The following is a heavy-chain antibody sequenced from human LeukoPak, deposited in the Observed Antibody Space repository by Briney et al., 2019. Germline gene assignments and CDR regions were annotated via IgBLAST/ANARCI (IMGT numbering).Heavy chain of an antibody. V-gene: IGHV3-74*01. CDR2: IHSDGIGT. J-gene: IGHJ4*02. Sequence: GGSPRLSCAASGFTFSSYWMHWIRQAPGKGLVWVSRIHSDGIGTSYADSVRGRFTITRDNAKNTLYLQMNSLRAEDTAVYYCARDQGSFDYWGQGTLVTVSS. CDR3: ARDQGSFDY. CDR1: GFTFSSYW.